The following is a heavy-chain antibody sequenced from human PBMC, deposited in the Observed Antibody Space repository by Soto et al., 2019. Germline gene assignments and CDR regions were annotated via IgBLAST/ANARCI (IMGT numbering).Heavy chain of an antibody. Sequence: QVQLVESGGGVVQPGRSLRLSCAASGFTCSSYAMHWVRQAPGKGLEWVAVISYDGSNKYYADSVKGRFTISRDNSKNTLYLQMDSLRAEDTAVYYCARESYRGGWPIHFDYWGQGTLVTVSS. D-gene: IGHD6-19*01. J-gene: IGHJ4*02. CDR1: GFTCSSYA. CDR2: ISYDGSNK. CDR3: ARESYRGGWPIHFDY. V-gene: IGHV3-30-3*01.